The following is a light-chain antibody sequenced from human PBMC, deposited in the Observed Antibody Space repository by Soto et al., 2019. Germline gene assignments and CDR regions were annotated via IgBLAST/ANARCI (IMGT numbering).Light chain of an antibody. CDR1: SSNIGATYD. V-gene: IGLV1-40*01. Sequence: QSVLTQPPSVSGAPGQRVTISCTGSSSNIGATYDVQWYQQLPGTAPKLLIYGNSNRPSGVPDRFSGSKSGTSASLAITGLQADDEAHYYCQSYDSSLSAHYVFGTGTKLTVL. CDR3: QSYDSSLSAHYV. J-gene: IGLJ1*01. CDR2: GNS.